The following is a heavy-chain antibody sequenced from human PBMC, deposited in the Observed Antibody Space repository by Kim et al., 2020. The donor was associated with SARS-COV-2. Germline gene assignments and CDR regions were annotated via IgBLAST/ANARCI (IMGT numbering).Heavy chain of an antibody. J-gene: IGHJ6*02. D-gene: IGHD2-2*01. CDR3: ARGWDIVVVPAAPGWRGYYYGMDV. Sequence: GGSLRLSCAASGFTFSSYSMNWVRQAPGKGLEWVSSISSSSSYIFYADSVKGRFTISRDNAKNSLYLQMNSLRAEDTAVYYCARGWDIVVVPAAPGWRGYYYGMDVWGQGTTVTVSS. CDR2: ISSSSSYI. V-gene: IGHV3-21*01. CDR1: GFTFSSYS.